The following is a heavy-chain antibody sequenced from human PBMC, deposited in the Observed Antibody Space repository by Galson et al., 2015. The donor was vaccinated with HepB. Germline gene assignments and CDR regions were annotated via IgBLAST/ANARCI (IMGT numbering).Heavy chain of an antibody. CDR3: ARGYCFSSSCQMDNWFDP. D-gene: IGHD2-2*01. CDR2: ISAYNGNT. Sequence: SVKVSCKASGYTFTSYGISWVRQAPGQGLEWMGWISAYNGNTNYAQKLQGRVTMTTDTSTSTAYMELRSLRSDDTAVYYCARGYCFSSSCQMDNWFDPWGQGTLVTVSS. J-gene: IGHJ5*02. V-gene: IGHV1-18*04. CDR1: GYTFTSYG.